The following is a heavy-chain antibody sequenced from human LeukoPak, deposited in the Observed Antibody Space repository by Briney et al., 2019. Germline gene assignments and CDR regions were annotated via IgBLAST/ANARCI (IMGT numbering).Heavy chain of an antibody. Sequence: SETLSLTCAVYGGSFSGYYWSWIRQPPGKGLEWIGEINHSGSTNYNPSLKSRVTISVDTSKNQFSLKLSSVTAADTAVYYCAGYSSSWLPAAHFDYWGQGTLVTVSS. CDR1: GGSFSGYY. D-gene: IGHD6-13*01. CDR3: AGYSSSWLPAAHFDY. J-gene: IGHJ4*02. V-gene: IGHV4-34*01. CDR2: INHSGST.